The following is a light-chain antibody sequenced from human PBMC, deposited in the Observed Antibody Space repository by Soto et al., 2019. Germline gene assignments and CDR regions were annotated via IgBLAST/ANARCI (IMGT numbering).Light chain of an antibody. CDR1: QSISSY. Sequence: DIQMTQSPSTLSASVGDRVTITCRASQSISSYLNWYQQKPGKAPKLLIYAASSLQSGVPSRFSGSGSGTDFTLTISSLQPEDFATYXXXQSYXXAITFGQGTRLEIK. CDR3: XQSYXXAIT. CDR2: AAS. V-gene: IGKV1-39*01. J-gene: IGKJ5*01.